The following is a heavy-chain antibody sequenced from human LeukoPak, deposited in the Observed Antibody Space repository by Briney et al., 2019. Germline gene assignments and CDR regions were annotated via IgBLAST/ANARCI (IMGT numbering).Heavy chain of an antibody. J-gene: IGHJ4*02. CDR3: SANFDF. D-gene: IGHD6-25*01. V-gene: IGHV3-33*08. CDR1: GFTFANYG. Sequence: GGSLRLSCAASGFTFANYGMHWVRQAPGKGLEWVAVIWYDGSNQYYADSVKGRFTISRDNSKNTLYLQMNSLRAEDTAVYYCSANFDFWGQGTLVTVSS. CDR2: IWYDGSNQ.